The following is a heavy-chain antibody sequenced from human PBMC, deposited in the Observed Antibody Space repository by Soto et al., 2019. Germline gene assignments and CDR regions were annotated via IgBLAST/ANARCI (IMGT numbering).Heavy chain of an antibody. J-gene: IGHJ4*02. CDR3: TRDPMTSYLQVDS. CDR1: GYTFTNFG. V-gene: IGHV1-18*01. Sequence: QVQLVQSGAEVKKPGASVKVSCRASGYTFTNFGISWGRQEPGQGLEWMGWINANNDKTNYGQALQGRVTTTTDTPTSTAYMELRNPRSDDTAVYYCTRDPMTSYLQVDSWGQGTLVTVSS. CDR2: INANNDKT. D-gene: IGHD3-9*01.